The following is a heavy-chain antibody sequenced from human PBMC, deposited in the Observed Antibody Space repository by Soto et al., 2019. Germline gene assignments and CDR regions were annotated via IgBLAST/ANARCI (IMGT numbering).Heavy chain of an antibody. CDR3: ARADSGYAHGYYYYGMDV. J-gene: IGHJ6*02. CDR2: ISSSSSTI. V-gene: IGHV3-48*01. CDR1: GFTFSSYS. Sequence: GGSLRLSCAAPGFTFSSYSMNWVRQAPGKGLEWVSYISSSSSTIYYADSVKGRFTISRDNAKNSLYLQMNSLRAEDTAVYYCARADSGYAHGYYYYGMDVWGQGTTVTVSS. D-gene: IGHD5-12*01.